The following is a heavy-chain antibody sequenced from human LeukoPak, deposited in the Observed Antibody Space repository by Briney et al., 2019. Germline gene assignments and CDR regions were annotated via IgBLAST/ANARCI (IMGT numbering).Heavy chain of an antibody. CDR2: IRFDGSDI. D-gene: IGHD2-2*01. Sequence: GGSLRLSCAVSGFTFSIHGMHWVRQAPGKGLEWLTFIRFDGSDIYYGDSVKGRFTISRDNAKNSLYLQMNSLRAEDTAVYYCARDPPLGSCSTISCPHLDYWGQGTLVTVSS. V-gene: IGHV3-30*02. CDR3: ARDPPLGSCSTISCPHLDY. J-gene: IGHJ4*02. CDR1: GFTFSIHG.